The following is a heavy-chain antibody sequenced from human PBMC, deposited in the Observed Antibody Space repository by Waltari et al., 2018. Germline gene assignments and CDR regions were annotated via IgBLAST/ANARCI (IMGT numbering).Heavy chain of an antibody. CDR3: ATPFYNWYDPLHS. Sequence: EVQLLESGGGLLQPGGSLRLSCAASGLIFNNFAINWVRLSPGTGLQWVSAISVSDGTYYADSVKGRFTVSRDTSKNTVYLQMSDLRGEDTAIYYCATPFYNWYDPLHSWGQGTLVAVSS. CDR2: ISVSDGT. CDR1: GLIFNNFA. D-gene: IGHD1-20*01. V-gene: IGHV3-23*01. J-gene: IGHJ4*02.